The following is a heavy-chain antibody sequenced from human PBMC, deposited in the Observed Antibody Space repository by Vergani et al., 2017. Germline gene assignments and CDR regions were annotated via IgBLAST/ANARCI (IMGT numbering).Heavy chain of an antibody. Sequence: DVQLLQSGGDLVQPGGSLKLSCVASGFTLSTHAMRWVRQTPGKGLEWVSTIKNDGAKSHYADFVKGRFAISRDNSRNTLYLQMNSLRVEDTAVYYGGRGSDNYTGGQGALVTV. J-gene: IGHJ4*02. V-gene: IGHV3-23*01. CDR2: IKNDGAKS. D-gene: IGHD1-1*01. CDR1: GFTLSTHA. CDR3: GRGSDNYT.